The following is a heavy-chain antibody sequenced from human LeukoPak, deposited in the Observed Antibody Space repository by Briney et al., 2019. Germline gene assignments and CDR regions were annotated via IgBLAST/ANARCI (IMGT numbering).Heavy chain of an antibody. V-gene: IGHV3-23*01. CDR1: GLRFRSYA. CDR2: ISDDSSFT. Sequence: GGSLRLSCVASGLRFRSYAMNWVRQAPGKGLECISTISDDSSFTYYADSVKGRSAISRDDSKNTLYLQMNNSKVEDTAVYYCAKGRCSGVGCDSFHSWGQGALVTVSS. J-gene: IGHJ4*02. D-gene: IGHD2-15*01. CDR3: AKGRCSGVGCDSFHS.